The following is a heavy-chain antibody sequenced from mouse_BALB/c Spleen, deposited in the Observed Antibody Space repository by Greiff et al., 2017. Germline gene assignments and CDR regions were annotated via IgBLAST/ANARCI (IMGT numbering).Heavy chain of an antibody. Sequence: QVQLQQSGAELAKPGASVKMSCKASGYTFTSYWMHWVKQRPGQGLEWIGYINPSTGYTEYNQKFKDKATLTADKSYSTAYMQLSSLTSEDSAVYYCARSWGNYAMDYWGQGTSVTVSS. CDR2: INPSTGYT. J-gene: IGHJ4*01. V-gene: IGHV1-7*01. CDR1: GYTFTSYW. CDR3: ARSWGNYAMDY.